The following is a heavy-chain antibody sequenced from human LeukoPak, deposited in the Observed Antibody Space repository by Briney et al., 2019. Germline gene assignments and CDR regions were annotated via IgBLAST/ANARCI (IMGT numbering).Heavy chain of an antibody. CDR2: INPNSGGT. D-gene: IGHD2-2*02. V-gene: IGHV1-2*02. Sequence: AASVKVSCKASGYTFTGYYMHWVRQAPGQGLEWMGWINPNSGGTNYAQKFQGRVTMTRDTSISTAYMELSRLRSDDTAVYYCARSGGNIVVVPAAINNYYYYYMDVWGKGTTVTVSS. CDR1: GYTFTGYY. J-gene: IGHJ6*03. CDR3: ARSGGNIVVVPAAINNYYYYYMDV.